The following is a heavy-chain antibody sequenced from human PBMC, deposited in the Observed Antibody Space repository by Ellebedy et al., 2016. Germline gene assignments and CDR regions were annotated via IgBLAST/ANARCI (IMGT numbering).Heavy chain of an antibody. D-gene: IGHD4-17*01. J-gene: IGHJ4*02. CDR2: ISGGGDTT. Sequence: GGSLRLSXVASGFTFRNFFMSWVRQAPGGGLEWISTISGGGDTTVSADSVKGRFTISRDNFRNTLYLQMNRLRAEDTAVYYCRQGHYANYWGQGTLVTVSS. CDR1: GFTFRNFF. V-gene: IGHV3-23*01. CDR3: RQGHYANY.